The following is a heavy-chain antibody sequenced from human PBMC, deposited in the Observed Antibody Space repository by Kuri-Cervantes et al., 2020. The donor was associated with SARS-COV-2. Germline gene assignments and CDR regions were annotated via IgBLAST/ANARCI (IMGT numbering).Heavy chain of an antibody. Sequence: GGSLRLSCAASGFTFSSYAMSWVRQAPGKGLEWVSGIYSGGSSTYYADSVEGRFTISRDNSKNTLYLQMNSLRAEDTAVYYCAKSPFWFAGVSPWGQGTLVTVSS. J-gene: IGHJ5*02. V-gene: IGHV3-23*03. CDR3: AKSPFWFAGVSP. CDR1: GFTFSSYA. CDR2: IYSGGSST. D-gene: IGHD3-3*01.